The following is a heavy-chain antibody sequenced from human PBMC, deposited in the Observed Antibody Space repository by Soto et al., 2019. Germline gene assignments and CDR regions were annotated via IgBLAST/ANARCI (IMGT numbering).Heavy chain of an antibody. D-gene: IGHD2-2*01. V-gene: IGHV1-69*12. CDR1: GGTFSSYT. CDR2: IIPIFATT. J-gene: IGHJ4*02. CDR3: ASGYCISTSCYGRTDY. Sequence: QVQLVQSGAEVKKPGSSVKVSCKASGGTFSSYTISWVRQAPGQGLEWMGGIIPIFATTNYAQKFQGRVTITADESTSTAYMELSILRSEDTAVYYCASGYCISTSCYGRTDYWGQGTLVTVSS.